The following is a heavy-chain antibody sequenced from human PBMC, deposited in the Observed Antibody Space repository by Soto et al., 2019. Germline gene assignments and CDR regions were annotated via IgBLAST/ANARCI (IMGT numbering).Heavy chain of an antibody. V-gene: IGHV4-34*01. CDR2: INHSGST. J-gene: IGHJ6*02. CDR3: ARGSYSSGSSHPTYYYYYGMDV. D-gene: IGHD6-19*01. Sequence: SETLSLTCAVYGGSFSCYYWSWIRQPPGKGLEWIGEINHSGSTNYNPSLKSRVTISVDTSKNQFSLKLSSVTAADTAVYYCARGSYSSGSSHPTYYYYYGMDVWGQGTTVTVSS. CDR1: GGSFSCYY.